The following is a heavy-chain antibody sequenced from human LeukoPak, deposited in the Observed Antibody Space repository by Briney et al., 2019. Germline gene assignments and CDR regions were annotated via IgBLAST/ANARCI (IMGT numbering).Heavy chain of an antibody. D-gene: IGHD3-22*01. CDR3: ARSEYYYDSSGSDAFDI. V-gene: IGHV4-59*01. J-gene: IGHJ3*02. CDR2: IYYSGST. Sequence: KPSETLSLTCTVSGGSISSYYWSWIRQPPGEGLEWIGYIYYSGSTNYNPSLKSRVTISVDTSKNQFSLKLSSVTAADTAVYYCARSEYYYDSSGSDAFDIWGQGTMVTVSS. CDR1: GGSISSYY.